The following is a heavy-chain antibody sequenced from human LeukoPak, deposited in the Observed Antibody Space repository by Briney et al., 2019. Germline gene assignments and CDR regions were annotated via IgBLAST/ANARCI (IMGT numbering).Heavy chain of an antibody. V-gene: IGHV3-23*01. Sequence: PGGSLRPSCAASGFTFSSYAMSWVRQAPGKGLEWVSAISGSGGSTYYADSVKGRFTISRDNSKNMLYLQMNSLRAEDTAVYYCAKGVRVCSSTSCLPLKYYYYGMDVWGQGTTVTVSS. CDR2: ISGSGGST. D-gene: IGHD2-2*01. CDR1: GFTFSSYA. J-gene: IGHJ6*02. CDR3: AKGVRVCSSTSCLPLKYYYYGMDV.